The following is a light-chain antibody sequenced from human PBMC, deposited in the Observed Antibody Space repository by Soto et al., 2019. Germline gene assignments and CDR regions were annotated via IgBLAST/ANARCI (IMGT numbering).Light chain of an antibody. Sequence: DIQLTQSPPFLSASVGDRVTITCRASHGISSYLAWYQQKPGKAPKLLMYAASTLQTGVPSRFSGSGSGTEFTLTISSLQPEDFATYYCQQLNSFSYTFGQGTKLEIK. CDR1: HGISSY. V-gene: IGKV1-9*01. CDR2: AAS. CDR3: QQLNSFSYT. J-gene: IGKJ2*01.